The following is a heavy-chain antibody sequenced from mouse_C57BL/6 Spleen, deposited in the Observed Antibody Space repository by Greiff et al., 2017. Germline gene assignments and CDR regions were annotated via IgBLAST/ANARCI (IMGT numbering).Heavy chain of an antibody. J-gene: IGHJ4*01. D-gene: IGHD2-1*01. Sequence: EVKVVESGGGLVQSGRSLRLSCATSGFTFSDFYMEWVRQAPGKGLEWIAASRNKANDYTPEYSASVKGRFIVSRDTSQSILYLQMNALRAEDTSIYYCARGGGYGKSYAMCYWGQGTSVTVSS. V-gene: IGHV7-1*01. CDR3: ARGGGYGKSYAMCY. CDR1: GFTFSDFY. CDR2: SRNKANDYTP.